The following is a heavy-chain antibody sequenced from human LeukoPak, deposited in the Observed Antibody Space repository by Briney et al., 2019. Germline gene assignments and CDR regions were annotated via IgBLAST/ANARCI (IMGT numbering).Heavy chain of an antibody. CDR3: ARTPGGLYSSLDY. J-gene: IGHJ4*02. CDR2: ISSSSSYI. D-gene: IGHD5-18*01. CDR1: GFTFSSYS. V-gene: IGHV3-21*01. Sequence: GGSLRLSCAAPGFTFSSYSMNWVRQAPGKGLEWVSSISSSSSYIYYADSVKGRFTISRDNAKNSLYLQMNSLRAEDTAVYYCARTPGGLYSSLDYWGQGTLVTVSS.